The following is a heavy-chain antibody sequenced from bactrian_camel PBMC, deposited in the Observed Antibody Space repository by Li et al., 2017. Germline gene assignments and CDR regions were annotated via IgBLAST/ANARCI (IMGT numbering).Heavy chain of an antibody. Sequence: HVQLVESGGGSVQTGGSLRLSCAASGYTNCMGWFRQYPGKEREGVAWIFSDLTSYADSVKGRFTISRDNAKNTAYLQLNSLKTEDTAMYYCMDWALDYWGQGTQVTVS. CDR3: MDWALDY. D-gene: IGHD1*01. J-gene: IGHJ4*01. CDR2: IFSDLT. CDR1: GYTNC. V-gene: IGHV3S53*01.